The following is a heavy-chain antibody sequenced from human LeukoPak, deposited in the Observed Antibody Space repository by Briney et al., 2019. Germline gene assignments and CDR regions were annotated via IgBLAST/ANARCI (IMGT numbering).Heavy chain of an antibody. CDR3: ARAHPPDDNFDY. Sequence: SVKVSCKASGYTFTGYYMHWVRQAPGQGLEWMGRIIPILGIANYAQKFQGRVTITADKSTSTAYMELSSLRSEDTAVYYCARAHPPDDNFDYWGQGTLVTVSS. J-gene: IGHJ4*02. CDR1: GYTFTGYY. V-gene: IGHV1-69*04. D-gene: IGHD1-1*01. CDR2: IIPILGIA.